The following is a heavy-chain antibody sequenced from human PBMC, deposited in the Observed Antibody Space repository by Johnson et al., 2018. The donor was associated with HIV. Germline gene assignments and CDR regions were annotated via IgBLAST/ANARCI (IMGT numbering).Heavy chain of an antibody. V-gene: IGHV3-7*01. Sequence: VQLVESGGGLVQPGGSLRLSCAASGFTFSSYWMSWVRQAPGKGLEWVANIKQDGSEKYYVDSVKGRFTISRDNAKNSLYLQMNSLRAEDTAVYYCARDGRKLTYYYDSSGYDDAFDIWGQGTMVTFSS. D-gene: IGHD3-22*01. J-gene: IGHJ3*02. CDR1: GFTFSSYW. CDR2: IKQDGSEK. CDR3: ARDGRKLTYYYDSSGYDDAFDI.